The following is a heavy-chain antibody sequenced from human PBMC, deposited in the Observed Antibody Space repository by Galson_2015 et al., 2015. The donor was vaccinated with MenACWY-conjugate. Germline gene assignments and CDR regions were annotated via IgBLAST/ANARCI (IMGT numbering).Heavy chain of an antibody. CDR2: IRDSGGSK. V-gene: IGHV3-23*01. J-gene: IGHJ4*02. CDR1: GFTFSSYG. Sequence: SLRLSCAASGFTFSSYGMSWVRQAPGKGLEWVSVIRDSGGSKYYADSVKGRFTISRDNSKNTLYLQMNSLRAEDTDVYYCAREGRLYSGSPLSVDYWGQGTLVTVSS. D-gene: IGHD6-19*01. CDR3: AREGRLYSGSPLSVDY.